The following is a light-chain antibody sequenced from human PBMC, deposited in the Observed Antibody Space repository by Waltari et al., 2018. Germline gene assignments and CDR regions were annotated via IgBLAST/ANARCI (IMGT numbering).Light chain of an antibody. J-gene: IGLJ3*02. CDR2: QNG. Sequence: SYDLTQPPSVSVSPGPTASITCSCHEFGIRLVCCYQQNPGPSPSLVIYQNGRRPSGIPGRFSGSNSGNTATLTISGTQAVDEADYYCQAWDRGTWGVFGGGTRLTVL. CDR1: EFGIRL. CDR3: QAWDRGTWGV. V-gene: IGLV3-1*01.